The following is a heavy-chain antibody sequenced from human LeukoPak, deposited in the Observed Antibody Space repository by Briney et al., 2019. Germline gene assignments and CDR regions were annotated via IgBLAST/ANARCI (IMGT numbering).Heavy chain of an antibody. CDR2: IYSGGST. Sequence: GGSLRLSCAASGFTVSGNYMTWVRQAPGKGLEWVSIIYSGGSTYYADSVKGRFTISRDNAKNSVYLQMNSLRAEDTAVYYCARQLGGSGSYWGQGTLVTVSS. J-gene: IGHJ4*02. CDR1: GFTVSGNY. V-gene: IGHV3-66*04. D-gene: IGHD3-10*01. CDR3: ARQLGGSGSY.